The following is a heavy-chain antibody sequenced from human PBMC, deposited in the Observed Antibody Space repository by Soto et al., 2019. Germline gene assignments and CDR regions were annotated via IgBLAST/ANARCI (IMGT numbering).Heavy chain of an antibody. V-gene: IGHV4-31*03. CDR1: GGSISSGDYY. D-gene: IGHD2-8*01. CDR3: ARDNGEQQVMNYYYWMDV. J-gene: IGHJ6*02. Sequence: QVQLQESGPGLVKPSQTLSLTCTVSGGSISSGDYYWSWIRQHPGKGLEWIGYIHYSGSTYYNPSLKSRVTIAVDTAEDHFPLKPRAVTAADTAVYYCARDNGEQQVMNYYYWMDVWGQGATGTLSS. CDR2: IHYSGST.